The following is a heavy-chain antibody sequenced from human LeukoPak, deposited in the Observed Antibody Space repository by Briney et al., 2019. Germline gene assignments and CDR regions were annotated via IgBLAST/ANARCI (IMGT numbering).Heavy chain of an antibody. Sequence: GGSLRLSCAASGFTFSSYAMSWVRQAPGKGLEWVSSISSSSSYIYYAEPVKGRFTVFRDNAKNSLYLQMNSLRVEDTAVYYCARDPINIATAANGFDYWGQGTLVTVSS. CDR1: GFTFSSYA. CDR3: ARDPINIATAANGFDY. J-gene: IGHJ4*02. D-gene: IGHD6-13*01. V-gene: IGHV3-21*01. CDR2: ISSSSSYI.